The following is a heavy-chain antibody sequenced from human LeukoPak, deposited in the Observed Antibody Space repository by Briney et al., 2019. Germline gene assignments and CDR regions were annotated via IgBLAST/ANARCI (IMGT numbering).Heavy chain of an antibody. CDR3: AKDYDSSRGAAFDS. Sequence: GGSLRLSCAASGFTFNSFGMHWVRQAPGKGLEWVAVITYDGSNIYFADSVKGRFTISRDNSKNTLYLQMNSLRAEDTAVYYCAKDYDSSRGAAFDSWGQATMVTVSS. J-gene: IGHJ3*02. D-gene: IGHD3-22*01. V-gene: IGHV3-30*18. CDR1: GFTFNSFG. CDR2: ITYDGSNI.